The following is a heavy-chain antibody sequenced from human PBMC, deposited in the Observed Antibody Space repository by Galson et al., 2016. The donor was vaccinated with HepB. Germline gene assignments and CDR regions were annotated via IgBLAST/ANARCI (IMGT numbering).Heavy chain of an antibody. Sequence: SLRLSCAASDFSFRSYAMAWVHQAPGKGLEWVSTITGGAGTTFSADSVKGRFSISRDNSKNTLHLQITGLRAEDTAVHYCARAAGGVMGSYYFDYWGQGTLVTVSS. J-gene: IGHJ4*02. CDR2: ITGGAGTT. D-gene: IGHD3-16*01. CDR1: DFSFRSYA. CDR3: ARAAGGVMGSYYFDY. V-gene: IGHV3-23*01.